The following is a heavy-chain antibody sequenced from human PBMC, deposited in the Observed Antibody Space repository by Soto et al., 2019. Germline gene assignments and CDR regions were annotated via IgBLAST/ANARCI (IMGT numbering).Heavy chain of an antibody. V-gene: IGHV3-48*02. D-gene: IGHD2-15*01. Sequence: GGSLRLSCAASGFTFSSYSMNWVRQAPGKGLEWVSYISSSSSTIYYADSVKGRFTISRDNAKNSLYLQMNSLRDEDTAVYYCARLKDSFKGASYYYYGMDVWGQGTTVTVSS. CDR1: GFTFSSYS. CDR2: ISSSSSTI. CDR3: ARLKDSFKGASYYYYGMDV. J-gene: IGHJ6*02.